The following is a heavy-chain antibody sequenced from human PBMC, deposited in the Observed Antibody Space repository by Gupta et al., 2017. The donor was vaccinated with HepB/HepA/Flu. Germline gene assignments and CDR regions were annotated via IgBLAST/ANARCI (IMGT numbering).Heavy chain of an antibody. CDR2: ISYGGDTR. D-gene: IGHD6-19*01. CDR1: GLTFSKYS. V-gene: IGHV3-48*02. CDR3: ARRAGDPNYHYYYMDV. J-gene: IGHJ6*03. Sequence: EVQLVESGGGLVQPGGSLRLSCAASGLTFSKYSMHWVRQAPGKGLEWVSYISYGGDTRNYADSVKGRFTISRDNAKNSLYLQMNSLRDEDTAVFYCARRAGDPNYHYYYMDVWGKGTTVTVSS.